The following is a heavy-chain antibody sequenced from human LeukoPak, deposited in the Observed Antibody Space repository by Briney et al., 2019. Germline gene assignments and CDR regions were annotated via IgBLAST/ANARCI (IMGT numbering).Heavy chain of an antibody. V-gene: IGHV4-4*07. CDR3: ARARRGTAMANFDY. J-gene: IGHJ4*02. Sequence: SETLSLTCTVSGGSISSYYWTWIRQPAGKGLEWIGRIYSSGRTNYNPSLKSRVTMSADTSKNQFSLKLSSVTAADTAVYYCARARRGTAMANFDYWGQGTLVTVSS. CDR2: IYSSGRT. CDR1: GGSISSYY. D-gene: IGHD5-18*01.